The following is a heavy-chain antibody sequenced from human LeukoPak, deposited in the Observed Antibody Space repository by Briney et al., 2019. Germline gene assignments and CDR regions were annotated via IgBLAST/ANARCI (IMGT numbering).Heavy chain of an antibody. D-gene: IGHD2-2*01. CDR2: INPNSGGT. V-gene: IGHV1-2*06. Sequence: ASVKVSCKASGYTFTSYGISWVRQAPGQGLEWMGRINPNSGGTNYAQKFQGRVTMTRDTSVSTAYMEMSRLRSDDTAVYYCARDLSFYCSSTTCPFAFDIWGQGTMVTVSS. J-gene: IGHJ3*02. CDR3: ARDLSFYCSSTTCPFAFDI. CDR1: GYTFTSYG.